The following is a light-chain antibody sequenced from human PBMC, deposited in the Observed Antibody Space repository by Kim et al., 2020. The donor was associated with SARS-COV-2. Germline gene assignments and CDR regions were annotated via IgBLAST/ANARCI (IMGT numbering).Light chain of an antibody. Sequence: LSPGETATLSCRASQSVRSYLAWYQQKPGQAPRLLIYDASNRATGIPARLSGSGSGTDFTLTISSLEPEDFAVYYCQQCGNWPLTFGGGTKVDIK. CDR2: DAS. CDR1: QSVRSY. V-gene: IGKV3-11*01. J-gene: IGKJ4*01. CDR3: QQCGNWPLT.